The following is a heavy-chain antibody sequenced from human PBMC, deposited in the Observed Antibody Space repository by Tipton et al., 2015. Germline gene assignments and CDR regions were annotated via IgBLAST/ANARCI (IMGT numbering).Heavy chain of an antibody. CDR3: ATSYAANPSGFWF. CDR2: ISYSGRT. D-gene: IGHD2-15*01. V-gene: IGHV4-61*08. J-gene: IGHJ4*02. Sequence: TLSLTCTVSGGSVSGGVYLWSWIRQPPGKGLEWIGCISYSGRTDYNSSLKSRVTISADTSKNQFSLKLPSVTAADTAVYFCATSYAANPSGFWFWGQGTLVTVSS. CDR1: GGSVSGGVYL.